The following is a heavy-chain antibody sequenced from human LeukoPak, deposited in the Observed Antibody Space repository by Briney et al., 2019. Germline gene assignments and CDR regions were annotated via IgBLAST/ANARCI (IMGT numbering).Heavy chain of an antibody. CDR3: ARLGAVAGTNYFDY. V-gene: IGHV4-34*01. CDR2: INHSGST. J-gene: IGHJ4*02. D-gene: IGHD6-19*01. Sequence: SETLSLTCAVYGGSFSGYYWSWIRQPPGKGLEWIGEINHSGSTNYNSSLKSRVTISVDTSKNQFSLKLSSVTAADTAVYYCARLGAVAGTNYFDYWGQGTLVTVSS. CDR1: GGSFSGYY.